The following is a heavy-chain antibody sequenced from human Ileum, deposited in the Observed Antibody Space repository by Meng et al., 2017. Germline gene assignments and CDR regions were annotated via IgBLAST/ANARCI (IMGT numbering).Heavy chain of an antibody. CDR3: ARGTTVGASGYDY. CDR1: GFTFSSYS. V-gene: IGHV3-21*01. J-gene: IGHJ4*02. Sequence: GGSLRLSCAASGFTFSSYSMNWVRQPPGKGLEWVSSISGDSNYIYYADSLKGRFTISRDNAKSSLYLQMNSLSAEDTAVYYCARGTTVGASGYDYWGQGTLVTVSS. D-gene: IGHD1-26*01. CDR2: ISGDSNYI.